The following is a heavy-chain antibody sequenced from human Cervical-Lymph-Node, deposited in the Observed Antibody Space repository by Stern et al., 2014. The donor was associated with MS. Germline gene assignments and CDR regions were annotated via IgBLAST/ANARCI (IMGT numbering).Heavy chain of an antibody. Sequence: QVQLVQSGAEGKKPGSSVKVSCKASGGTFSIYAISWVRQAPGQGLEWMGGIIPIFGTANYAQKFQDRVTITADISTSTAYMELSSLRSDDTAVYYCARDIAVAGTWGSAFDIWGQGTMVTVSS. D-gene: IGHD6-19*01. CDR3: ARDIAVAGTWGSAFDI. CDR1: GGTFSIYA. CDR2: IIPIFGTA. V-gene: IGHV1-69*06. J-gene: IGHJ3*02.